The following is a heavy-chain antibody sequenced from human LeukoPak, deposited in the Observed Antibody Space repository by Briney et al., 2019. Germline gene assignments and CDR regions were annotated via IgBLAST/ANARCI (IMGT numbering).Heavy chain of an antibody. Sequence: GGSLRLSCAVSGFTFSDYYMSWIRQAPGKGLEWLSHISNRGDTIYYADSVRGRFTISRDNAKNSLYLQMNSLRAEDTAVYYCARDRPSGYYYSYGMDVWGQGTTVTVSS. CDR1: GFTFSDYY. CDR2: ISNRGDTI. J-gene: IGHJ6*02. V-gene: IGHV3-11*01. CDR3: ARDRPSGYYYSYGMDV.